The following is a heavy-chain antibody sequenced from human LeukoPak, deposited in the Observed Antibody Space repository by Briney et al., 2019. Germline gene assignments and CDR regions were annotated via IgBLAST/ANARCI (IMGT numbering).Heavy chain of an antibody. CDR1: GYTLTSYA. CDR2: INTNTGNP. D-gene: IGHD4-23*01. CDR3: APTVVTRADWYFDL. V-gene: IGHV7-4-1*02. J-gene: IGHJ2*01. Sequence: ASVKVSCKASGYTLTSYAMNWVRQAPGQGLEWMGWINTNTGNPTYAQGFTGRFVFSLDTSVSTAYLQISSLKAEDTAVYYCAPTVVTRADWYFDLWGRGTLVTVSS.